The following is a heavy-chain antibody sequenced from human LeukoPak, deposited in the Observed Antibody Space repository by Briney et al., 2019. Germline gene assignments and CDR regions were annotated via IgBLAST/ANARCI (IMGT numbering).Heavy chain of an antibody. J-gene: IGHJ4*02. V-gene: IGHV3-74*01. D-gene: IGHD3-22*01. Sequence: GGSLRLSCAASGFTFSSYSMNWVRQAPGKGLVWVSRINSDGSSTSYADSVKGRFTISRDNAKNTLYLQMNSLRAEDTAVYYCARGDLKYYYDSSGYQSGYWGQGTLVTVSS. CDR2: INSDGSST. CDR1: GFTFSSYS. CDR3: ARGDLKYYYDSSGYQSGY.